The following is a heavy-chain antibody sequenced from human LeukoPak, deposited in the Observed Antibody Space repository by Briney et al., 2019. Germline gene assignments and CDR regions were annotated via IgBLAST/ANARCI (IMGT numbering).Heavy chain of an antibody. CDR3: ARSSTFYYDSSGYSDAFDI. CDR1: GGSITSSHY. D-gene: IGHD3-22*01. V-gene: IGHV4-39*01. Sequence: PSETLSLTCTVSGGSITSSHYWGWIRQPPGKGLEWIGSIYYSGSTSYSPSLRSRVTISVDTSKNQFSLKLSSVTAADTAVYYCARSSTFYYDSSGYSDAFDIWGQRTMVTVSS. J-gene: IGHJ3*02. CDR2: IYYSGST.